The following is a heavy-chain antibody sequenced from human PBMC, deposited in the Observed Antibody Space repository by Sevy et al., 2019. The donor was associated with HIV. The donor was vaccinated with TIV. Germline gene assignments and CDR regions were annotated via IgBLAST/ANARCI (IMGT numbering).Heavy chain of an antibody. V-gene: IGHV3-7*01. J-gene: IGHJ5*02. D-gene: IGHD6-13*01. CDR3: ARALAAAASS. CDR2: INQGGSEK. Sequence: GGSLRLSCAASGFTFSAYWMHWVRQAPGKGLERVANINQGGSEKYYVDSVKGRFTISRDNAKNSLFLQMNSLRADDTAVYYCARALAAAASSWGQGALVTVSS. CDR1: GFTFSAYW.